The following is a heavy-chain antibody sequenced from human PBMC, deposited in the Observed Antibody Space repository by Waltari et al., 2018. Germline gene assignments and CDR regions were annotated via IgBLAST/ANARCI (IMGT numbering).Heavy chain of an antibody. D-gene: IGHD3-3*01. Sequence: QVQLVQSGAEVKKPGASVKVSCTASGYTFTRYAIHSGRQPPGQGLEWMGWNSAYNGYTNYAQKVQGRVTMTTDTSTSTAYMELRSLRSDDTAVYYCARVGDDFWSGYFDYWGQGTLVTVSS. V-gene: IGHV1-18*04. CDR3: ARVGDDFWSGYFDY. CDR1: GYTFTRYA. J-gene: IGHJ4*02. CDR2: NSAYNGYT.